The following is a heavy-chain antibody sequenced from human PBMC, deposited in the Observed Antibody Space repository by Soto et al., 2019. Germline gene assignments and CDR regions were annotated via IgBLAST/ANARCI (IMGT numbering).Heavy chain of an antibody. CDR1: GGSISSGGYY. CDR3: ARDICSGGSCYLSWGY. CDR2: IYYSGST. D-gene: IGHD2-15*01. J-gene: IGHJ4*02. Sequence: QVQLQESGPGLVKPSQTLSLTCTVSGGSISSGGYYWSWIRQHPGKGLEWIGYIYYSGSTYYNPSLKSRVTISVDTSKNQFSLKLSSVTAADTAVYYCARDICSGGSCYLSWGYWGQGTLVTVSS. V-gene: IGHV4-31*03.